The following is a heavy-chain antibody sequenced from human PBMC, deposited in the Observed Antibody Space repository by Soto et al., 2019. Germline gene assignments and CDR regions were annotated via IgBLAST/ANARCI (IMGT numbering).Heavy chain of an antibody. D-gene: IGHD6-25*01. CDR2: ISSSGSVI. CDR3: TRSGNNFYYYGMDV. J-gene: IGHJ6*02. Sequence: TGGSLRLSCVASGFTFRSYEMNWVRQAPGKGLEGVSYISSSGSVIKYGVSVKGRFTISRDNAKNSLYLQMNSLRAEDTALYYCTRSGNNFYYYGMDVWGQGTTVTVSS. V-gene: IGHV3-48*03. CDR1: GFTFRSYE.